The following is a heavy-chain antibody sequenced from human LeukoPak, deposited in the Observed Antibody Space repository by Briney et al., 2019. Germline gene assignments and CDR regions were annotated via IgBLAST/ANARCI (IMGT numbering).Heavy chain of an antibody. Sequence: SSETLSLTCTVSGGSISSSSYYCGWIRQPPGKGLEWIGSIYYSGSTYYNPSLKSRVTISVDTSKNQFSLKLSSVTAADTAVYYCARGKVQWRDYWGQGTLVTVSS. D-gene: IGHD6-19*01. CDR2: IYYSGST. CDR3: ARGKVQWRDY. V-gene: IGHV4-39*07. J-gene: IGHJ4*02. CDR1: GGSISSSSYY.